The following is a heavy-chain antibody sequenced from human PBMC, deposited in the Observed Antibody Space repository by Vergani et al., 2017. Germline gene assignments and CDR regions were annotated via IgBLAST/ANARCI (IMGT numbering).Heavy chain of an antibody. CDR2: IYPGDSDT. V-gene: IGHV5-51*01. CDR3: ARHLREGKWLQSRRQRSWYFDL. Sequence: EVQLVQSGAEVKKPGESLKISCKGSGYSFTSYWIGWVRQMPGKGLEWMGIIYPGDSDTRYSPSFQGQVTISADKSISTAYLQWSRLKASDTAMYYCARHLREGKWLQSRRQRSWYFDLWGRGTLVTVSS. CDR1: GYSFTSYW. D-gene: IGHD5-24*01. J-gene: IGHJ2*01.